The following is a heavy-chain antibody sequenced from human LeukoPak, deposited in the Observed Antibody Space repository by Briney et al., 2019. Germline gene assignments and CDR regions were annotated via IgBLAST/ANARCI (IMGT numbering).Heavy chain of an antibody. CDR3: ARDMGVVTAISTDY. Sequence: ASVKVSCKASGYSFTDYYMYWVRQAPGQGLEWMGWISAYNGNTNYAQKLQGRVTMTTDTSTSTAYMELRSLRSDDTAVYYCARDMGVVTAISTDYWGQGTLVTVSS. CDR1: GYSFTDYY. D-gene: IGHD2-21*02. V-gene: IGHV1-18*04. CDR2: ISAYNGNT. J-gene: IGHJ4*02.